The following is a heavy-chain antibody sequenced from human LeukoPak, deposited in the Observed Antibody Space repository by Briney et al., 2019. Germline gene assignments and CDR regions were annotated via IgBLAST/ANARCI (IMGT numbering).Heavy chain of an antibody. CDR2: ISYIGST. V-gene: IGHV4-59*11. J-gene: IGHJ3*02. D-gene: IGHD4-17*01. Sequence: KSSETLSLTCAVSTDSFSSHYWTWIRQPPGKGLEWIGYISYIGSTNYNPSLKSRVTISIDTSKNQFFLRLSSVTAADTAVYYCARDVVTVTKGFDIWGQGTMVSVSS. CDR1: TDSFSSHY. CDR3: ARDVVTVTKGFDI.